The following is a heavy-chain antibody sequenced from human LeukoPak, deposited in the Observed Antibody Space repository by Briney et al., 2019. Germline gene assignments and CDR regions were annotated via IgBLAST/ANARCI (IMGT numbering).Heavy chain of an antibody. J-gene: IGHJ4*02. D-gene: IGHD6-19*01. CDR3: ARQGYSSGWYSDY. CDR1: GYSFTNYW. Sequence: GESLKISCKGSGYSFTNYWIAWVRQLPGKGLEGMGIIYPGDSDTTYSPSFQGQVTISADKSISTAHLQWSSLKAADTAMYYCARQGYSSGWYSDYWGQGTLVTVS. V-gene: IGHV5-51*01. CDR2: IYPGDSDT.